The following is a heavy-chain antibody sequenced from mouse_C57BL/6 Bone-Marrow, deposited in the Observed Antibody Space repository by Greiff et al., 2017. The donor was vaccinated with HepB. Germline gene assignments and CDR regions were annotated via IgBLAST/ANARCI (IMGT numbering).Heavy chain of an antibody. CDR3: ARSVTTVVATNYYAMDY. V-gene: IGHV1-80*01. Sequence: QVQLKESGAELVKPGASVKISCKASGYAFSSYWMNWVKQRPGKGLEWIGQIYPGVGDTNYNGKFKGKATLTADKSSSTAYMQLSSLTSEDSAVYYCARSVTTVVATNYYAMDYWGQGTSVTVSS. CDR2: IYPGVGDT. D-gene: IGHD1-1*01. J-gene: IGHJ4*01. CDR1: GYAFSSYW.